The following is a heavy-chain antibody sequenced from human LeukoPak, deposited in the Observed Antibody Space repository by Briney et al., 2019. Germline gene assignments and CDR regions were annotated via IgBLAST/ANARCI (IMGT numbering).Heavy chain of an antibody. V-gene: IGHV4-4*07. Sequence: SETLSLTCTVSGGSISSYYWSWIRQPAGKGLEWIGRIYTSGSTNYNPSLKSRVTMSVDTSKNQFSLKLSSVTAADMAVYYCARDNPSPPAFDYWGQGTLVTVSS. CDR3: ARDNPSPPAFDY. CDR2: IYTSGST. D-gene: IGHD1-14*01. CDR1: GGSISSYY. J-gene: IGHJ4*02.